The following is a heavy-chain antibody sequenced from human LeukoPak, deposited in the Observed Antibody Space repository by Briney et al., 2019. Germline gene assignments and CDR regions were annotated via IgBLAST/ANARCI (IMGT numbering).Heavy chain of an antibody. CDR2: IHYSGST. Sequence: SETLSLTCTVSGGSINTYYWSWIRQPPGKGLEWIGYIHYSGSTNYSPSLMGRVTISVDTSKNQFSLKLSSVTAADTAVYYCARLRLAGSYYNSFGSEGWFDPWGQGTLVTVSS. D-gene: IGHD3-10*01. V-gene: IGHV4-59*08. J-gene: IGHJ5*02. CDR3: ARLRLAGSYYNSFGSEGWFDP. CDR1: GGSINTYY.